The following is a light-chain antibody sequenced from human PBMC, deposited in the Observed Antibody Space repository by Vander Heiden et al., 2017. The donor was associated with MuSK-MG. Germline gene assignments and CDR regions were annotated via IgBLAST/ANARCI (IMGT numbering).Light chain of an antibody. Sequence: AQTQPASVSGSPGQSITISCAGTSSDIGAYNHVAWYQQHPGKAPKRVIYDVTNRPSGVSNRFSGSKSGKTDSLTISGLEAEDEAEYYCTSYATILVFGGGTKLTVL. CDR1: SSDIGAYNH. CDR2: DVT. CDR3: TSYATILV. V-gene: IGLV2-14*03. J-gene: IGLJ3*02.